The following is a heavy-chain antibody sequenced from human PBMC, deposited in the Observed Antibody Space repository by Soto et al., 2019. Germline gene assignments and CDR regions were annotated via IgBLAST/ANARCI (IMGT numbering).Heavy chain of an antibody. CDR2: IKQDGREK. V-gene: IGHV3-7*01. CDR3: ARWDWGGYYFDY. D-gene: IGHD7-27*01. Sequence: ESGGGLVQPGGSLRLSCAASGFTFSTYWMGWVRRAPGKGLERVANIKQDGREKYYVDSVKGRFTISRDNAKNSLYLQMNSLRAEDTAVYYCARWDWGGYYFDYWGQGTLVTVSS. CDR1: GFTFSTYW. J-gene: IGHJ4*02.